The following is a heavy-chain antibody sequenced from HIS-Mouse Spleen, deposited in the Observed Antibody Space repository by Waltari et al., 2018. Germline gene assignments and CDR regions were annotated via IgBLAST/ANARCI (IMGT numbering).Heavy chain of an antibody. V-gene: IGHV4-39*07. CDR3: ARDPTLGYCSGGSCYSKYFDY. J-gene: IGHJ4*02. CDR2: IYYSGST. D-gene: IGHD2-15*01. Sequence: QLQLQESGPGLVKPSETLSLTCTVSGGSISSSSYYWGWSRQPPGKGLEWIGSIYYSGSTYYNPSLKSRVTISVDTSKNQFSLKLSSVTAADTAVYYCARDPTLGYCSGGSCYSKYFDYWGQGTLVTVSS. CDR1: GGSISSSSYY.